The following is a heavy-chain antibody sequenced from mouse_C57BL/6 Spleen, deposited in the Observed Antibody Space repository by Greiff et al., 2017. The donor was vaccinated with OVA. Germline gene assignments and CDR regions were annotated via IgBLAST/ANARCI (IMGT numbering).Heavy chain of an antibody. CDR2: INPSSGYT. J-gene: IGHJ2*01. V-gene: IGHV1-4*01. CDR3: ARPLYDGYYVGY. D-gene: IGHD2-3*01. Sequence: VMLVESGAELARPGASVKMSCKASGYTFTSYTMHWVKQRPGQGLEWIGYINPSSGYTKYNQKFKDKATLTADKSSSTAYMQLSSLTSEDSAVYYCARPLYDGYYVGYWGQGTTLTVSS. CDR1: GYTFTSYT.